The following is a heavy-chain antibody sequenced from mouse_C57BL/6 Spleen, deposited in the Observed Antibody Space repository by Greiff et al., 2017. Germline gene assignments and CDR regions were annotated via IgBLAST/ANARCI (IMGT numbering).Heavy chain of an antibody. J-gene: IGHJ1*03. V-gene: IGHV5-16*01. CDR3: ARETTMVTTRYFDG. D-gene: IGHD2-2*01. Sequence: EVMLVESEGGLVQPGSSMKLSCTASGFTFSDYYMAWVRQVPEKGLEWVANINYDGSSTYYLDSLKSRFIISRDNAKNILYLQMSSLKSEDTATYYCARETTMVTTRYFDGWGTGTTVTVSS. CDR2: INYDGSST. CDR1: GFTFSDYY.